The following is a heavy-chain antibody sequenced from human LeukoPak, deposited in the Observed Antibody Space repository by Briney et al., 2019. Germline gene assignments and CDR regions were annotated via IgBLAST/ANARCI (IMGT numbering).Heavy chain of an antibody. CDR3: AREITVTSTTYFDY. CDR2: IWYDGSDK. D-gene: IGHD4-17*01. J-gene: IGHJ4*02. Sequence: GGSLRLSCAASGFTFSSDGMHWVRQAPGKGLEWVAVIWYDGSDKYYADSVKGRFTISRENSKNTLYLQMNSLRAEDTAVYYCAREITVTSTTYFDYWGQGTLVTVSS. V-gene: IGHV3-33*01. CDR1: GFTFSSDG.